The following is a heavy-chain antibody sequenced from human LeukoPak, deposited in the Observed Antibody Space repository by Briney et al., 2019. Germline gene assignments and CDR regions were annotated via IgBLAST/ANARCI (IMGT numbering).Heavy chain of an antibody. V-gene: IGHV3-66*01. Sequence: GGSLRLSCAASGFTVSSNYMSWVRQAPGKGLEWVSVIYSGGSTYYADSVKGRFTISRDNSKNTLYLQMNSLRAEDTAVYYCARAPTYYYDSSGYYPVEYWGQGTLVTVSS. J-gene: IGHJ4*02. CDR2: IYSGGST. D-gene: IGHD3-22*01. CDR1: GFTVSSNY. CDR3: ARAPTYYYDSSGYYPVEY.